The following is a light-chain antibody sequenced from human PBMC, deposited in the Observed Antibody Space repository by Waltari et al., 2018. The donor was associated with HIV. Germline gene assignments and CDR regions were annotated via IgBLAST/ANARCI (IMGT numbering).Light chain of an antibody. CDR3: QHLNSFPPFT. CDR2: AAS. CDR1: QGISSN. V-gene: IGKV1-9*01. Sequence: DIQLTQSPSFLSASVGDRVTLTCRASQGISSNLAWYQQKPGQAPTLLIYAASSLPTRVPSRFSGSGSGTEFTLTVRRLQPEDFATYFCQHLNSFPPFTFGPGTTVDVK. J-gene: IGKJ3*01.